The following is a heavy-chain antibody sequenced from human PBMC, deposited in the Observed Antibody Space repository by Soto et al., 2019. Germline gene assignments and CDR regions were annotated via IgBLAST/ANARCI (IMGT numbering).Heavy chain of an antibody. CDR3: AKDRGAWFLDY. CDR1: GFPFSNYG. V-gene: IGHV3-30*18. D-gene: IGHD3-10*01. J-gene: IGHJ4*02. Sequence: QVQLVESGGGVVQPGRSLRLSCAASGFPFSNYGMHWFRQAPGKGLEWVAVISYDGSNKYYADSVKGRFTISRDNSKNTLYLQMNSLRPEDTAVYYCAKDRGAWFLDYWGQGTLVTVSS. CDR2: ISYDGSNK.